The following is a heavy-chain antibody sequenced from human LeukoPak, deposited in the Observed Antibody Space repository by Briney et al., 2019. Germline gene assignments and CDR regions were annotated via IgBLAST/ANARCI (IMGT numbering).Heavy chain of an antibody. Sequence: PGGSLRLSCAASGFTFSSYALRWVRQAPGKGLEWVAVISYDGINKYYADSVKGRFTISRDNSKNTLYLQMNSLRPEDTAVYYCARDLMATIYYYYGMDVWGQGTTVTVSS. D-gene: IGHD5-12*01. J-gene: IGHJ6*02. CDR2: ISYDGINK. CDR3: ARDLMATIYYYYGMDV. CDR1: GFTFSSYA. V-gene: IGHV3-30-3*01.